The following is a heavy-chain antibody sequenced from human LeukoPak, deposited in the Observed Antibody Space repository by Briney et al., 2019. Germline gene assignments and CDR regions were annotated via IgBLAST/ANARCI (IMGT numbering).Heavy chain of an antibody. D-gene: IGHD3-10*01. Sequence: SETLSLTCTVSGGSISSSSYYWGWIRQPPGKGLEWIGSIYYSGSTYYNPSLRSRVTISVGTSKNQFSLKLSSVTAADTAVYYCARHVYGSGSYDYWGQGTLVTVSS. CDR2: IYYSGST. CDR1: GGSISSSSYY. CDR3: ARHVYGSGSYDY. J-gene: IGHJ4*02. V-gene: IGHV4-39*01.